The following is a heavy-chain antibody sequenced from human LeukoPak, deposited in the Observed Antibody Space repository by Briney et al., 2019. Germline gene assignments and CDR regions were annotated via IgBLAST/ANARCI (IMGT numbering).Heavy chain of an antibody. CDR2: IKQDGSEK. J-gene: IGHJ4*02. V-gene: IGHV3-7*01. D-gene: IGHD6-6*01. Sequence: GGSLRLSCAASGFTFSSYWMSWVRQAPGKGLEWVANIKQDGSEKYYVDSVKGRFTISRDNAKNSLYLQMNSLRAEDTAVYYCARVNSSPSFDYWGQGTLVTVSP. CDR3: ARVNSSPSFDY. CDR1: GFTFSSYW.